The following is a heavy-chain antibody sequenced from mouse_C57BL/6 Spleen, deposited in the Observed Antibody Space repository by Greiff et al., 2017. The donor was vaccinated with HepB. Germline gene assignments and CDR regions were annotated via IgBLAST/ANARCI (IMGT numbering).Heavy chain of an antibody. CDR1: GYTFTNYW. V-gene: IGHV1-63*01. CDR3: ARWDRGITTTGNYAMDY. J-gene: IGHJ4*01. Sequence: QVQLQQSGAELVRPGTSVKMSCKASGYTFTNYWIGWAKQRPGHGLEWIGDIYPGGGYTNYNEKFKGKATLTADKSSSTAYMQFSSLTSEDSAIYYCARWDRGITTTGNYAMDYWGQGTSVTVSS. CDR2: IYPGGGYT. D-gene: IGHD2-4*01.